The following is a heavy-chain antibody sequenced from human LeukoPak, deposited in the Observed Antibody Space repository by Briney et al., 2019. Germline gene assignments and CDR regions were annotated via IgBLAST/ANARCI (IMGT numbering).Heavy chain of an antibody. V-gene: IGHV4-31*03. CDR3: ARGAGYVALVDY. CDR1: GGSISSGGYY. Sequence: SETLSLTCTVSGGSISSGGYYWSWIRQHPGKGLEWIGYIYYSGSTYYNPSLKSRVTISVDTSKNQFSLKLSSVTAVDTAVYYCARGAGYVALVDYWGQGTLVTVSS. D-gene: IGHD5-12*01. J-gene: IGHJ4*02. CDR2: IYYSGST.